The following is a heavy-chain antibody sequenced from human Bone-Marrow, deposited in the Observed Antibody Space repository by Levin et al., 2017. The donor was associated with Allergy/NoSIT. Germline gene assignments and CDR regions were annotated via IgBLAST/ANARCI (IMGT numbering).Heavy chain of an antibody. CDR2: IYFDGSKT. Sequence: GGSLRLSCAASGFPFSAYGMHWIRQGPGKGLEWVAFIYFDGSKTYYADSVEGRFTISRDNSKNTVYLQMDSLSGDDTAMYYCARDRSENYFYFWGQGTQVTVSS. J-gene: IGHJ4*02. CDR1: GFPFSAYG. CDR3: ARDRSENYFYF. V-gene: IGHV3-33*01. D-gene: IGHD2/OR15-2a*01.